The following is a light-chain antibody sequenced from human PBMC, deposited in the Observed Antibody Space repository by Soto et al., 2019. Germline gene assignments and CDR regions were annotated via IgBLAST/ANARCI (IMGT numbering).Light chain of an antibody. CDR1: QSVRSS. CDR2: DAS. CDR3: QQRDNWPPGT. J-gene: IGKJ4*01. Sequence: EIVLTQSPATLSLSPGERATLSCRASQSVRSSLAWYQQKPGQAPRLLIYDASTRATGIPARFSGSGSGTDFTLTISSLEPEDFAVYYCQQRDNWPPGTFGGGTKVEIK. V-gene: IGKV3-11*01.